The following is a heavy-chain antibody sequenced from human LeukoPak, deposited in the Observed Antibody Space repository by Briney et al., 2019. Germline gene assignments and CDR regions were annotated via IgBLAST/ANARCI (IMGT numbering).Heavy chain of an antibody. CDR2: IYHSGST. CDR1: GGSISSGGYS. V-gene: IGHV4-30-2*01. CDR3: ASLYYYGSGSYYTDY. D-gene: IGHD3-10*01. J-gene: IGHJ4*02. Sequence: SQTLSHTCAVSGGSISSGGYSWSLIRQPSGKGLEWIGYIYHSGSTYYNPSLKSRVTISVDRSKNQFSLKLSSVTAADTAVYYCASLYYYGSGSYYTDYWDQGTLVTVSS.